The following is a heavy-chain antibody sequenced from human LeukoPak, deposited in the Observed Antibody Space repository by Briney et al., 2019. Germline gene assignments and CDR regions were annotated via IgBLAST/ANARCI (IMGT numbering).Heavy chain of an antibody. J-gene: IGHJ4*02. V-gene: IGHV4-59*01. CDR1: GGSISSYY. D-gene: IGHD3-22*01. Sequence: SETLSFTCTVSGGSISSYYWSWIRKPPGKGLEWIGYIYYSGSTNYNPSLKSRVTISVDTSKNQFSLKLSSVTAADTAVYYCARGTYYYDSSGYHFDYWSQGTLVTVSS. CDR3: ARGTYYYDSSGYHFDY. CDR2: IYYSGST.